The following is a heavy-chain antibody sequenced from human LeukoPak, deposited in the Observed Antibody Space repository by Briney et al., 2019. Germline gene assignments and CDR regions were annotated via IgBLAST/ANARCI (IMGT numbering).Heavy chain of an antibody. CDR3: ARVPAAYYYFDD. CDR2: IYYSGST. V-gene: IGHV4-30-4*01. J-gene: IGHJ4*02. CDR1: GVSISSGDYY. Sequence: PSETLSLTCTVSGVSISSGDYYWRWIRQPPGKGLEWIGYIYYSGSTYYNPSLKSRVTISVDTSKNKFSLKLSSVTAADTAVYYCARVPAAYYYFDDWGQGTLVTVSS. D-gene: IGHD2-15*01.